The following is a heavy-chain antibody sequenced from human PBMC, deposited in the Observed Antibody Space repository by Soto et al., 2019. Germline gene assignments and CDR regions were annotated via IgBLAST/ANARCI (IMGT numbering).Heavy chain of an antibody. D-gene: IGHD5-12*01. CDR2: ISTTSTYI. V-gene: IGHV3-21*01. CDR3: ARDTSGGYSGVDY. Sequence: EVQLVESGGGLVKPGGSLRLSCAASGFTFSSYSMNWVRQAPGEGLEFVSSISTTSTYIYYADSVKGRFTISRDNTKISVYLQMNSLRAEDTAVYYCARDTSGGYSGVDYWGQGTLVTVSS. J-gene: IGHJ4*02. CDR1: GFTFSSYS.